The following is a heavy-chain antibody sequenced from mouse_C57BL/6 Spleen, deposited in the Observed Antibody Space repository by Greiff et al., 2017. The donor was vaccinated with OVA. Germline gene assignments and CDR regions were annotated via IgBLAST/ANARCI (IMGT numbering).Heavy chain of an antibody. J-gene: IGHJ2*01. CDR3: ARGIYYGSSYFDY. V-gene: IGHV1-76*01. CDR1: GYTFTDYY. CDR2: IYPGSGNT. Sequence: QVQLKQSGAELVRPGASVKLSCKASGYTFTDYYINWVKQRPGQGLEWIARIYPGSGNTYYNEKFKGKATLTAEKSSITAYMQLSSLTSEDSAVYFCARGIYYGSSYFDYWGQGTTLTVSS. D-gene: IGHD1-1*01.